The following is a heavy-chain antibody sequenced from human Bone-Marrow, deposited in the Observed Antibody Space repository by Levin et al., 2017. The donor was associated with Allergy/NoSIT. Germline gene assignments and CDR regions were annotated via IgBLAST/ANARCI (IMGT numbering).Heavy chain of an antibody. J-gene: IGHJ5*02. CDR3: ARDAKLRFLEWLFGWFDP. CDR2: INPNSGGT. D-gene: IGHD3-3*01. CDR1: GYTFTGYY. Sequence: ASVKVSCKASGYTFTGYYMHWVRQAPGQGLEWMGRINPNSGGTNYAQKFQGRVTMTRDTSISTAYMELSRLRSDDTAVYYCARDAKLRFLEWLFGWFDPWGQGTLVTVSS. V-gene: IGHV1-2*06.